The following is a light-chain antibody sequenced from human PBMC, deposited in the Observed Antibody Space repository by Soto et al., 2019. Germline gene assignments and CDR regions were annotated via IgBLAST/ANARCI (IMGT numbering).Light chain of an antibody. CDR3: QQRSHWT. V-gene: IGKV3-11*01. Sequence: RQSLDAVALKKGEGAALSCRASQRVSSYLAWYQQKPGQAPRLLIYDASNRATGIPARFSGSGSGTDFTLTIISLEPEDLAVYYCQQRSHWTFGQGANVDIK. CDR2: DAS. J-gene: IGKJ1*01. CDR1: QRVSSY.